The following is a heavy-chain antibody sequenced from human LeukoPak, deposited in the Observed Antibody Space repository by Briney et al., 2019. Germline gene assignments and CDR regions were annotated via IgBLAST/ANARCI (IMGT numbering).Heavy chain of an antibody. CDR1: GFTVSSNY. CDR2: IYSGGST. Sequence: GGSLRLSCAASGFTVSSNYMSWVRQAPGKGLEWVSVIYSGGSTYYADSVKGRFTISRDNSKNTLYLQMNSLRAEDTAVYYCARVSSGIAAAGTLDYWGQGTLVTVSS. V-gene: IGHV3-53*01. CDR3: ARVSSGIAAAGTLDY. J-gene: IGHJ4*02. D-gene: IGHD6-13*01.